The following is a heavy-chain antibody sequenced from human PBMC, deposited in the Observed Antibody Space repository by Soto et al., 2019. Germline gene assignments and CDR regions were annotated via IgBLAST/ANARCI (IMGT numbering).Heavy chain of an antibody. CDR3: AKGTSAVAGRFDY. D-gene: IGHD6-19*01. J-gene: IGHJ4*02. Sequence: ASVKVSCKASGYTFTGYYMHWVRQAPGQGLEWMGWTNPNSGGTNYAQKFQGWVTMTRDTSISTAYMELSRLRSDDTAVYYCAKGTSAVAGRFDYWAQGTLVTVSS. CDR1: GYTFTGYY. V-gene: IGHV1-2*04. CDR2: TNPNSGGT.